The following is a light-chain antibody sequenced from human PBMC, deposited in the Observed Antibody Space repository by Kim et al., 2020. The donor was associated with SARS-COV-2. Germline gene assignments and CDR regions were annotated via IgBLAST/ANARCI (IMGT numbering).Light chain of an antibody. CDR2: YDS. CDR1: NLEFKS. CDR3: QVWDGDTYHWV. J-gene: IGLJ3*02. V-gene: IGLV3-21*04. Sequence: PGKTATITGGGSNLEFKSVLCYQPTPALAPVVVIYYDSDRPSGIPERVSGSKSENTATLTISMVEAVDEADYYCQVWDGDTYHWVFGGGTQLTVL.